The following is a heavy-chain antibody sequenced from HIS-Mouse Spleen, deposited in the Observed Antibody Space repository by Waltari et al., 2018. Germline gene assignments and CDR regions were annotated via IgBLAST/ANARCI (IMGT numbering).Heavy chain of an antibody. D-gene: IGHD3-10*01. CDR1: GFTFSSYA. J-gene: IGHJ4*02. CDR3: ARTRAGMYYFDY. Sequence: EVQLVESGGGLVQPGGSLRLSCAASGFTFSSYAMHWVRQAPGKGLEDVSAISSKGGSTYYANSVKGRFTISRDNSKNTLYLQMGSLRAEDMAVYYCARTRAGMYYFDYWGQGTLVTVSS. V-gene: IGHV3-64*01. CDR2: ISSKGGST.